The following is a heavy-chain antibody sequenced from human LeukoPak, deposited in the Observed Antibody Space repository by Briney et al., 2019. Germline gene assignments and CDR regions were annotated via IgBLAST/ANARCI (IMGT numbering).Heavy chain of an antibody. J-gene: IGHJ4*02. Sequence: TGGSLRLSCAASGLTFRDYAMHWVRQAPGGGLEWVAVIWYDGTEKYYAASVMGRFTISRASSENALYLQMNSLRAEDTAVYYCAKVSRPRAYYYDSSGYYYTDYWGQGTLVTVSS. V-gene: IGHV3-33*06. D-gene: IGHD3-22*01. CDR2: IWYDGTEK. CDR1: GLTFRDYA. CDR3: AKVSRPRAYYYDSSGYYYTDY.